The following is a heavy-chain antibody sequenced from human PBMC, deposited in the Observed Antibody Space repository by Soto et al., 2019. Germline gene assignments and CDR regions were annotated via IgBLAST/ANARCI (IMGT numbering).Heavy chain of an antibody. V-gene: IGHV4-61*01. D-gene: IGHD3-3*02. Sequence: SETVSLTSTVSGGSVSSGSYYWSWIRQPPGKGLEWIGYIYYSGSTNYNPSLKSRVTISVDTSKNQFSLKLSSVTAADTAVYYCARENELDWFDPWGQGTLVTVSS. J-gene: IGHJ5*02. CDR1: GGSVSSGSYY. CDR3: ARENELDWFDP. CDR2: IYYSGST.